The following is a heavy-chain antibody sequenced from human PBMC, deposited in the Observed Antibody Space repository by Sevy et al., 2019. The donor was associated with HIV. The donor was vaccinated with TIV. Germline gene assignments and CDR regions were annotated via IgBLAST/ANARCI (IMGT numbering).Heavy chain of an antibody. CDR3: ARESTGYYPHLDY. Sequence: GGSLRLSCAASGFTFSSYAMHWVRQAPGKGLEWVAVISCDGSNKLYADSVKGRFTISRDNSKNTLYLQMNSLRAEDTAVYYCARESTGYYPHLDYWGQGTLVTVSS. J-gene: IGHJ4*02. CDR1: GFTFSSYA. D-gene: IGHD3-9*01. CDR2: ISCDGSNK. V-gene: IGHV3-30-3*01.